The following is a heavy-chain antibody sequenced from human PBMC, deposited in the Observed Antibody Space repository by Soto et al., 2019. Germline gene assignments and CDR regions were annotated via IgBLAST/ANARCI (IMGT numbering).Heavy chain of an antibody. CDR3: ARDQAGAAGTSGYYYYGMDV. CDR1: GGTFSSYA. J-gene: IGHJ6*02. V-gene: IGHV1-69*13. CDR2: IIPIFGTA. Sequence: ASVKVSCKASGGTFSSYAINWVRQAPGQGLEWMGGIIPIFGTANYAQKFQGRVTITADESTSTAYMELSSLRSEDTAVYYCARDQAGAAGTSGYYYYGMDVWGQGTTVTVSS. D-gene: IGHD6-13*01.